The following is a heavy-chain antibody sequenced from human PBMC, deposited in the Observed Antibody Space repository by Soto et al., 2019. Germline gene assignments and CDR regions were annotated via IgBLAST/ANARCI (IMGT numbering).Heavy chain of an antibody. J-gene: IGHJ6*02. Sequence: QVQLVASGGGVVQPGRSLRLSCAASGFTFSSYGMHWVRQAPGKGLEWVAVISYDGSNKYYADSVKGRFTISRDNSKNSLYLQRTSLRAEETAVYYCAKDLLGPGRAYGMDVWGQGTTVTVSS. CDR2: ISYDGSNK. D-gene: IGHD7-27*01. CDR3: AKDLLGPGRAYGMDV. CDR1: GFTFSSYG. V-gene: IGHV3-30*18.